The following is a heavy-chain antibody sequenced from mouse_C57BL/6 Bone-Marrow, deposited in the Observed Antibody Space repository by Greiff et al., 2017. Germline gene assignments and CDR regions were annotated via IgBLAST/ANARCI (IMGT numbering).Heavy chain of an antibody. V-gene: IGHV1-69*01. CDR2: IDPSDSYT. Sequence: QVQLQQPGAELVMPGASVKLSCKASGYTFTSYWMHWVKQRPGQGLEWIGEIDPSDSYTNYNQKFKGKSTLTVDTSSSTAYMQLSSLTSEDSAVYYGARGGIWGYGNYLYFDYWGQGTTLTVSS. D-gene: IGHD2-1*01. J-gene: IGHJ2*01. CDR1: GYTFTSYW. CDR3: ARGGIWGYGNYLYFDY.